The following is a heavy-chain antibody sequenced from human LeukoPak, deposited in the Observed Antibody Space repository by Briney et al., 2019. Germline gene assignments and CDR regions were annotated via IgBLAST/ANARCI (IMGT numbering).Heavy chain of an antibody. V-gene: IGHV3-23*01. J-gene: IGHJ4*02. CDR2: ISGSGGST. CDR3: ARSPDFWSGYPDY. Sequence: PGGSLRLSCAASGFTFSSYAMSWVRQAPGKGLEWVSAISGSGGSTYYADSVKGRFTISRDNSKNTLYLQMNSLRAEDTAVYYCARSPDFWSGYPDYWGQGTLVTVSS. CDR1: GFTFSSYA. D-gene: IGHD3-3*01.